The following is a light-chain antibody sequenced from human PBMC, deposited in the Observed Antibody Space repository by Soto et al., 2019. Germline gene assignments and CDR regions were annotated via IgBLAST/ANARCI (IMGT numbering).Light chain of an antibody. J-gene: IGLJ1*01. CDR3: AAWDDSLSNV. Sequence: QSVLTQPPSASGTPGQRVTISCSGSSSNIGSNYVYWYQQLPGTAPKLHIYRNNQRPSGVPDRFSGSKSGTSASLAISGLRSEYEADYYCAAWDDSLSNVFGTGTKLAVL. CDR2: RNN. CDR1: SSNIGSNY. V-gene: IGLV1-47*01.